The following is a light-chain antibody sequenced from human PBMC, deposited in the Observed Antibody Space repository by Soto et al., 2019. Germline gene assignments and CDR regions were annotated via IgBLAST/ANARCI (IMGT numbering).Light chain of an antibody. CDR1: NSNIGTGFD. Sequence: QSVLTQPPSVSGAPGQRVTIACTGNNSNIGTGFDVHWYRHFPGAAPKLLLSGTSHRPSGVPDRFSGSKSGTSASLAITGLQADDEADYYCRTSDSGLFGLIFGTGTKVTVL. J-gene: IGLJ1*01. CDR2: GTS. V-gene: IGLV1-40*01. CDR3: RTSDSGLFGLI.